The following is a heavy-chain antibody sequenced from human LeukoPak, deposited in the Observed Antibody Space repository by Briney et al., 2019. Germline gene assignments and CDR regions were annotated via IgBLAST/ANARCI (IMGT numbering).Heavy chain of an antibody. V-gene: IGHV3-21*05. J-gene: IGHJ4*02. Sequence: PGGSLRLSCAASGFTFTSYAMTWVRQAPGKGLEWVSYISDSTTYTNYADSVKGRFTISRDNAKNSLYLQMNSLRAEDTAVYYCASGAGSWYGSFDYWGQGTLVTVSS. D-gene: IGHD6-13*01. CDR3: ASGAGSWYGSFDY. CDR1: GFTFTSYA. CDR2: ISDSTTYT.